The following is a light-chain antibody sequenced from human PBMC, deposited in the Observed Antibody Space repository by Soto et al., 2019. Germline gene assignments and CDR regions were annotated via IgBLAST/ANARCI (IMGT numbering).Light chain of an antibody. CDR3: QHSYRLPLT. CDR1: QRISTF. J-gene: IGKJ4*01. Sequence: DIQMTQSPSSLSAFVGDSVTITCHASQRISTFLNWYHQKPGKAPKLLIYSASYLQSGVPSNFSGSGSGTVFTLSIVTLQPEDFGIYFCQHSYRLPLTFGGGTKVEI. CDR2: SAS. V-gene: IGKV1-39*01.